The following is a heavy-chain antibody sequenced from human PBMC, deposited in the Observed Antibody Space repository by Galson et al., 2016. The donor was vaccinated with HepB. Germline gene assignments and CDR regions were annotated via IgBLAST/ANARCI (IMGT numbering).Heavy chain of an antibody. CDR3: ARAWGRGRYYYTSGNLNLVGGLDV. J-gene: IGHJ6*02. D-gene: IGHD3-10*01. Sequence: CAISGDSVASNNAAWNWIRLSPSRGLEWLGRTYYRSKWYNDYAISVKSRITVNPDTSKNQFSLQSNSVTPEDTAVYYCARAWGRGRYYYTSGNLNLVGGLDVWGQGTTVSVSS. V-gene: IGHV6-1*01. CDR1: GDSVASNNAA. CDR2: TYYRSKWYN.